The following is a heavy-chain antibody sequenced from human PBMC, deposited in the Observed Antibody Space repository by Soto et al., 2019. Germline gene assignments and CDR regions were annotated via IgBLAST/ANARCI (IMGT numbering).Heavy chain of an antibody. V-gene: IGHV3-21*01. CDR3: ARDRPPRLLWFGESIDY. J-gene: IGHJ4*02. Sequence: EVQLVESGGGLVKPGGSLRLSCAASGFTFSSYSMNWVRQAPGKGLEWVSSISSSSSYIYYADSVKGRFTISRDNAKNSLYLQMNSLRAEDTAVYYCARDRPPRLLWFGESIDYWGQGTLVTVSS. D-gene: IGHD3-10*01. CDR2: ISSSSSYI. CDR1: GFTFSSYS.